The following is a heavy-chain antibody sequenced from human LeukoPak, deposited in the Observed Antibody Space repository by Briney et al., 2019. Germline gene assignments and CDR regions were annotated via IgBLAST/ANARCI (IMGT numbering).Heavy chain of an antibody. Sequence: PGGSLRLSCAASGFPFDDYAMHWVRQAPGKGLEWVSGISWNSGSIGYADSVKGRFTISRDNAKDSLYLQMNSLRAEDTAVYYCARVTTMIVVVLGNYYYYYYMDVWGKGTTVTVSS. J-gene: IGHJ6*03. CDR1: GFPFDDYA. CDR3: ARVTTMIVVVLGNYYYYYYMDV. CDR2: ISWNSGSI. V-gene: IGHV3-9*01. D-gene: IGHD3-22*01.